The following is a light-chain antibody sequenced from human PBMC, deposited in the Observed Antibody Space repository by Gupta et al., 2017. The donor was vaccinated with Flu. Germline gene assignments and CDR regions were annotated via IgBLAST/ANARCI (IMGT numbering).Light chain of an antibody. CDR3: CSYAGSDTPWV. J-gene: IGLJ3*02. Sequence: QSALTQPRSVSGSPGQSVTISCTGTSSDVGGYNYVSWYQQHPGKAPKLMIYDVSKRPSGVPDRFSGSKSGNTASLTIAGLQAEDEADYYCCSYAGSDTPWVFGGGTKLTVL. V-gene: IGLV2-11*01. CDR2: DVS. CDR1: SSDVGGYNY.